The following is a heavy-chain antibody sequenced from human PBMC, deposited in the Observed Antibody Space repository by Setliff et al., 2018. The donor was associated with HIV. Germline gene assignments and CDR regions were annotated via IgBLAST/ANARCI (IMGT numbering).Heavy chain of an antibody. CDR3: ASIELAAMVPVDY. Sequence: PGGSLRLSCAASGFTFSSYTMNWVRQAPGKGLEWVSSSSSSSYYIYYADSVKGRFTIARDNAKNSLFLQMNSLRAEETAVYYCASIELAAMVPVDYWGQGTLVTGSS. D-gene: IGHD5-18*01. CDR2: SSSSSYYI. V-gene: IGHV3-21*01. J-gene: IGHJ4*02. CDR1: GFTFSSYT.